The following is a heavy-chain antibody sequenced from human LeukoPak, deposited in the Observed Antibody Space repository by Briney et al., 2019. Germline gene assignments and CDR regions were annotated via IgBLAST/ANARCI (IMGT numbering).Heavy chain of an antibody. D-gene: IGHD2-2*01. CDR2: ISSSSSYI. V-gene: IGHV3-21*01. Sequence: GGSLRLSCAASGFTFSSYSMNWVRQAPGKGLEWVPSISSSSSYIYYADSVKGRFTISRDNAKNSLYLQMNSLRAEDTAVYYCARDTGYCSSTSCYLPGYYYYYGMDVWGQGTTVTVSS. J-gene: IGHJ6*02. CDR1: GFTFSSYS. CDR3: ARDTGYCSSTSCYLPGYYYYYGMDV.